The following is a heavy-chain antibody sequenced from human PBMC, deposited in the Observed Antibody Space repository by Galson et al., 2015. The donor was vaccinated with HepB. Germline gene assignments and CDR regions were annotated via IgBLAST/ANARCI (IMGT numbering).Heavy chain of an antibody. CDR2: IWYDGSNK. J-gene: IGHJ4*02. Sequence: SLRLSCAASGFTFSSYGMHWVRQAPGKGLEWVAVIWYDGSNKYYADSVKGRFTISRDNSKDTLYLQMNSLRAEDTAVYYCASEVGFYYFDYWGQGTLVTVSS. CDR1: GFTFSSYG. CDR3: ASEVGFYYFDY. D-gene: IGHD1-26*01. V-gene: IGHV3-33*01.